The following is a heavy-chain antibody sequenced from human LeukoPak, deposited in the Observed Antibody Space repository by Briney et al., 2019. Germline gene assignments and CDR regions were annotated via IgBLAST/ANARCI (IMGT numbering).Heavy chain of an antibody. Sequence: GGSLRLSCAASGFTFSNAWMNWVRQAPGKGLEWVGRIKSKTDGGTTDYAAPVKGRFTISRDDSKNTLYLQMNSLRAEDTAVYYCARDKGWSGYYRTSNYYYYGMDVWGQGTTVTVSS. CDR3: ARDKGWSGYYRTSNYYYYGMDV. CDR2: IKSKTDGGTT. D-gene: IGHD3-3*01. J-gene: IGHJ6*02. CDR1: GFTFSNAW. V-gene: IGHV3-15*07.